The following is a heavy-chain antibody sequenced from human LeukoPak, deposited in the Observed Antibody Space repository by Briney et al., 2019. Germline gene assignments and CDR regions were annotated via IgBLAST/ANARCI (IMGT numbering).Heavy chain of an antibody. CDR1: GGSISSSSYY. CDR3: ARATYYYDSSGYNWFDP. V-gene: IGHV4-39*07. D-gene: IGHD3-22*01. CDR2: IYYSGST. Sequence: SETLSLTCTVSGGSISSSSYYWGWIRQPPGKGLEWIGSIYYSGSTYYNPPLKSRVTISVDTSKNQFSLKLSSVTAADTAVYYCARATYYYDSSGYNWFDPWGQGTLVTVSS. J-gene: IGHJ5*02.